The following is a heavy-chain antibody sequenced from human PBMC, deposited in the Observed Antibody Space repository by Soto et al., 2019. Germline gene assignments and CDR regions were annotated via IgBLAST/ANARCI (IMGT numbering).Heavy chain of an antibody. Sequence: LRLSCAASGFTFNSYAMHWVRQAPGKGLEWVAVSSDDGKNEHHAASVKGRFTISRDNSKGTLYLQMNSLRPEDTALYYCARAPGSHNGYDYGMSNWGRGTLVTVSS. D-gene: IGHD5-12*01. CDR2: SSDDGKNE. CDR3: ARAPGSHNGYDYGMSN. V-gene: IGHV3-30*04. J-gene: IGHJ4*02. CDR1: GFTFNSYA.